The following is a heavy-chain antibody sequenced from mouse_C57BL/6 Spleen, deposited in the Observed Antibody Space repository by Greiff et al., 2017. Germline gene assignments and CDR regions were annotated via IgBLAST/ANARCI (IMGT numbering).Heavy chain of an antibody. CDR3: AKYGNSPYFDV. D-gene: IGHD1-1*01. CDR2: IDPSDSYT. Sequence: QVQLQQPGAELVRPGTSVKLSCKASGYTFTSYWMHWVKQRPGQGLEWIGVIDPSDSYTNYNQKFKGKATLTVDTSSSTAYMQLSSLTSEDSAVYYCAKYGNSPYFDVWGTGTTVTVSS. CDR1: GYTFTSYW. V-gene: IGHV1-59*01. J-gene: IGHJ1*03.